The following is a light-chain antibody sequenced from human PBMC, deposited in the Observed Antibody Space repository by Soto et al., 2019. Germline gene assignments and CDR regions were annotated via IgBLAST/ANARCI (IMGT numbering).Light chain of an antibody. J-gene: IGLJ1*01. CDR3: QSYDSSLSRYV. CDR1: SSNFGAGYD. CDR2: TNT. Sequence: QSVLTQPPSVSGAPGQRVTISCTGGSSNFGAGYDVHWYQQLPGTAPKLLIHTNTNRPSGVPDRFSGSKSDTSASLAITGLQAEDEADYYCQSYDSSLSRYVFGTGTKLPVL. V-gene: IGLV1-40*01.